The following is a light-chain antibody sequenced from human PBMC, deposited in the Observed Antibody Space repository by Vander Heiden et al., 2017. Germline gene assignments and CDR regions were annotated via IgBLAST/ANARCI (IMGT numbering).Light chain of an antibody. CDR1: SNNVGDQG. CDR3: SAWDSSFNVGV. V-gene: IGLV10-54*01. CDR2: RNN. J-gene: IGLJ3*02. Sequence: QTGLTQPPSVSQGLRQTATLTCTGDSNNVGDQGAALLQQLQGHPPKLRSSRNNNRPSGVSERFSASRSGNTASLTITGLQPEDEADYYCSAWDSSFNVGVFGGGAKLTVL.